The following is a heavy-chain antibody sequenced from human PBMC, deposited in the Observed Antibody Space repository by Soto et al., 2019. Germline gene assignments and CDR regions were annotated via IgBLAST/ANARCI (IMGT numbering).Heavy chain of an antibody. CDR1: GFTFSSYA. Sequence: GGSLRLSCAASGFTFSSYAMSWVRQAPGKGLEWVSAISGSGGSTYYADSVKGRFTISRDNSKNTLYLQMNSLRAEDTAVYYCAKGGLTYYDFWSGPDNWFDPWGQGXLVTVYS. D-gene: IGHD3-3*01. CDR2: ISGSGGST. J-gene: IGHJ5*02. V-gene: IGHV3-23*01. CDR3: AKGGLTYYDFWSGPDNWFDP.